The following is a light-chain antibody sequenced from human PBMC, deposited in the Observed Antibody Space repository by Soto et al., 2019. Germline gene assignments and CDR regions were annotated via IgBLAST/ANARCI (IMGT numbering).Light chain of an antibody. J-gene: IGKJ1*01. Sequence: EIVLTQSPGTLSLSPGERATLSCRASQSVSSSYLAWYQQKPGQAPRLLIYGASSRATRIPDRFSGSGSGKDFTLTISRLEPEDFAVYYCQQYGSSPKTFGQGTKVDIK. CDR2: GAS. CDR3: QQYGSSPKT. CDR1: QSVSSSY. V-gene: IGKV3-20*01.